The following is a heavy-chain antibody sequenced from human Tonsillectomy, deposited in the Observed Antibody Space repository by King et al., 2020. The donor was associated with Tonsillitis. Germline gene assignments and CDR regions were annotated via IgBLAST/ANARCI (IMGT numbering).Heavy chain of an antibody. V-gene: IGHV3-30*04. D-gene: IGHD6-25*01. CDR3: ARDPESNGWHLAADC. Sequence: HVQLVESGGGVVQPGRSLRLSCAASGFSFRNHAMHWVRQAPGKGLEWVATISYHGTNKFYADSVKGRFSISKDNSKNTLYLQMNSLRVEDTAVYHCARDPESNGWHLAADCWGQGTLVTVSS. CDR1: GFSFRNHA. J-gene: IGHJ4*02. CDR2: ISYHGTNK.